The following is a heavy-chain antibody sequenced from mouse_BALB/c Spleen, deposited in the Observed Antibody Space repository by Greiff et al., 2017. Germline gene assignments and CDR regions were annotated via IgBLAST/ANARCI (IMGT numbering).Heavy chain of an antibody. Sequence: QVQLKESAAELARPGASVKMSCKASGYTFTSYTMHWVKQRPGQGLEWIAYINPSSGYTEYNQKFKDKTTLTADKSSSTAYMQLSSLTSEDSAVYYCARWRRSYFDVWGAGTTVTVSS. CDR1: GYTFTSYT. J-gene: IGHJ1*01. V-gene: IGHV1-4*02. CDR2: INPSSGYT. D-gene: IGHD1-1*01. CDR3: ARWRRSYFDV.